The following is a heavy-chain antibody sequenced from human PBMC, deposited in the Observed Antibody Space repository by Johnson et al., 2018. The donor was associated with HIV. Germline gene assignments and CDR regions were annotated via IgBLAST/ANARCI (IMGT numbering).Heavy chain of an antibody. J-gene: IGHJ3*02. CDR2: IPYDESKT. V-gene: IGHV3-30*02. CDR1: AFTLSSFD. Sequence: QVQLVESGGTVVQPGRYLRLRCAASAFTLSSFDIRWVRQAPGKGLERVTFIPYDESKTCYTDSVRGRFTISRDNSQNTLYLQMNSLRAEDTAVYYCAKVQSGWYVGADAFDIWGQGTMVTVSS. CDR3: AKVQSGWYVGADAFDI. D-gene: IGHD6-19*01.